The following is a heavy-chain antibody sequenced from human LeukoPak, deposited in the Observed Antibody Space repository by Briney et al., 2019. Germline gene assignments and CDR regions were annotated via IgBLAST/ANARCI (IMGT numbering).Heavy chain of an antibody. J-gene: IGHJ4*02. D-gene: IGHD3-10*01. CDR2: INPSGGST. CDR3: ARDLQRRYGSGSSLGY. CDR1: GYTFTSYY. Sequence: GASVKVSCKASGYTFTSYYMHWVRQAPGQGLEWMGIINPSGGSTSYAQKFQGRVTMTRDTSTSTVYMELSSLRSEDTAVYYCARDLQRRYGSGSSLGYWGQGTLVTVSS. V-gene: IGHV1-46*01.